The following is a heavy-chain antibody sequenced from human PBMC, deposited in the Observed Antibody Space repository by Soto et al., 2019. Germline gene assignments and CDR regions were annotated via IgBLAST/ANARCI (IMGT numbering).Heavy chain of an antibody. CDR3: ASLAVADVAFDL. V-gene: IGHV1-69*02. Sequence: QVQLVQSGAEVKKPGSSVKVSCKASGGTFSSYTINWVRQAPGQGLEWMGRIIPILGIANYAQKFQGRVTITADQSTSSAYMELSSLRSEDTAVYYCASLAVADVAFDLWGQGTMLTVSS. CDR1: GGTFSSYT. J-gene: IGHJ3*01. D-gene: IGHD6-19*01. CDR2: IIPILGIA.